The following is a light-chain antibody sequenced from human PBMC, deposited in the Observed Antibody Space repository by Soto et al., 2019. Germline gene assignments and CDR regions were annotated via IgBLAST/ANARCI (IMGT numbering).Light chain of an antibody. Sequence: DLQMTQSPSSLSASVGDRVTITCRPSQSISSNLNWYQQKPGKAPKLLIYAASSLQSGVPSRFTGSGSGTDFTLTISSLQPEDFATYYCQESTNTPYSFGQGTKLEIK. CDR2: AAS. V-gene: IGKV1-39*01. J-gene: IGKJ2*01. CDR1: QSISSN. CDR3: QESTNTPYS.